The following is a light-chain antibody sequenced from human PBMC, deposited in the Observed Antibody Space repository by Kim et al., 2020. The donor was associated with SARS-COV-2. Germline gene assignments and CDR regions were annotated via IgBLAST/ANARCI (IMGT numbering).Light chain of an antibody. CDR1: QSVLYRSNNKNC. CDR3: QQYYRTPLT. Sequence: ATINCKSRQSVLYRSNNKNCLAWYQQKPGQPPKLLIYWASTRESGVPDRFSGGGSGTDFTLTISSLQAEDVAVYYCQQYYRTPLTFGQGTRLEIK. J-gene: IGKJ5*01. V-gene: IGKV4-1*01. CDR2: WAS.